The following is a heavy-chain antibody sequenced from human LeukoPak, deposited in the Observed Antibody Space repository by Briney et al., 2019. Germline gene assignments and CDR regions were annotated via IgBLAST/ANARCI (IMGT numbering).Heavy chain of an antibody. Sequence: GASVKVSCKASGYTFTGYYMHWVRQAPGQGLEWMGWISAYNGNTNYAQKLQGRVTMTTDTSTSTAYMELRSLRSDDTAVYYCARDSIFRMVATVAPDFDYWGQGTLVTVSS. V-gene: IGHV1-18*04. CDR1: GYTFTGYY. CDR2: ISAYNGNT. J-gene: IGHJ4*02. CDR3: ARDSIFRMVATVAPDFDY. D-gene: IGHD5-12*01.